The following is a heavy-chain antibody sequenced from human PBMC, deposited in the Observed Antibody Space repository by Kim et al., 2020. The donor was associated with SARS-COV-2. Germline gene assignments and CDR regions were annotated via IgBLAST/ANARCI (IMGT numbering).Heavy chain of an antibody. CDR2: INPSGGST. CDR3: ARDFMVPGALYYYYGMDV. D-gene: IGHD3-10*01. V-gene: IGHV1-46*01. Sequence: ASVKVSCKASGYTFTSYYMHWVRQAPGQGLEWMGIINPSGGSTSYAQKFQGRVTMTRDTSTSTVYMELSSLRSEDTAVYYCARDFMVPGALYYYYGMDVWGQGTTVTVSS. CDR1: GYTFTSYY. J-gene: IGHJ6*02.